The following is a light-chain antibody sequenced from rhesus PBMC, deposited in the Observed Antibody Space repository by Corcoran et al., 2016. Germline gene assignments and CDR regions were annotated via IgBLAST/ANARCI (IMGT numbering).Light chain of an antibody. CDR3: EQTLQTPYS. CDR2: EVS. V-gene: IGKV2-78*01. J-gene: IGKJ3*01. Sequence: DIVMTQTPLSLSVTPGEPASISCRSSQSLLHSNGYTYLHWYLQKPAQSPQLLIYEVSTRASGVPDRFSGSGSGTDVTLKISRVEAEDVGVYYCEQTLQTPYSFGPGTKLDIK. CDR1: QSLLHSNGYTY.